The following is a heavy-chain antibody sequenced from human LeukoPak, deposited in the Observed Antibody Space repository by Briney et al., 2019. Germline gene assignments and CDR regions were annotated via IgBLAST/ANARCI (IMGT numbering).Heavy chain of an antibody. Sequence: PGGSLRLSCAASGFTFSSYGMHWVRQAPGKGLEWVPYISSSSSTIYYADSVKGRFTISRDNARNSLYLQMNSLRDEDTAVYYCARDRDYGDSGYWYFDLWGRGTLVTVSS. J-gene: IGHJ2*01. D-gene: IGHD4-17*01. CDR2: ISSSSSTI. CDR3: ARDRDYGDSGYWYFDL. CDR1: GFTFSSYG. V-gene: IGHV3-48*02.